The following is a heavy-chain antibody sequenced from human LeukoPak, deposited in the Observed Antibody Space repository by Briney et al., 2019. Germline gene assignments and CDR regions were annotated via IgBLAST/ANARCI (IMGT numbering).Heavy chain of an antibody. J-gene: IGHJ5*02. CDR2: INPNSGGT. Sequence: ASVKVSCKASGYTFTGYYMHWVRQAPGQGLEWMGWINPNSGGTNYAQKFQGRVTMTRDTSISTAYMELSRLRSDDTAVYYCARAGNPGYDPNRFDPWGQGTLVTVSS. D-gene: IGHD5-12*01. V-gene: IGHV1-2*02. CDR1: GYTFTGYY. CDR3: ARAGNPGYDPNRFDP.